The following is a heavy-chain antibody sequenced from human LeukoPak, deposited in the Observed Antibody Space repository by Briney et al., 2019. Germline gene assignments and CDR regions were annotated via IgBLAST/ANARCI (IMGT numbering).Heavy chain of an antibody. CDR3: ARLPRYCSSTSCYFDYFDY. CDR2: IYHSGST. V-gene: IGHV4-38-2*01. CDR1: GYSISSGYY. D-gene: IGHD2-2*01. J-gene: IGHJ4*02. Sequence: TLSLTCAVSGYSISSGYYWGWIRQPPGKGLEWIGSIYHSGSTYYNPSLKSRVTISVDTSKNQFSLKLSSVTAADTAVYYCARLPRYCSSTSCYFDYFDYWGQGTLVTVSS.